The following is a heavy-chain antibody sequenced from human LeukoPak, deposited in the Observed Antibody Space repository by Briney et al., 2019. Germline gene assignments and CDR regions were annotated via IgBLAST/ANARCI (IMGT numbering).Heavy chain of an antibody. D-gene: IGHD3-9*01. J-gene: IGHJ6*02. CDR1: GYTFTDYY. CDR3: ARSHYDILTGSLSMDV. CDR2: INPNSGGT. V-gene: IGHV1-2*02. Sequence: ASVKVSCKASGYTFTDYYLHWVRQAPGQGLEWMGWINPNSGGTYYAQKFQGSITMTRDTSISTAYMELSRLRSDDTAVYYCARSHYDILTGSLSMDVWGQGTTVTVSS.